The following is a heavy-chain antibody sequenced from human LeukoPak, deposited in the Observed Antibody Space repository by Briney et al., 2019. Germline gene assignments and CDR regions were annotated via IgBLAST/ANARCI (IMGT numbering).Heavy chain of an antibody. D-gene: IGHD3-22*01. CDR3: ARERRYYDSSGLCQH. CDR2: INPNSGGT. Sequence: GASVKVSCKASGYTFTGYYMHWVRQAPGQGLEWMGWINPNSGGTNYAQKFQGRVTMTRDTSISTAYMELSRLRSDDTAVYYCARERRYYDSSGLCQHWCQGTLVTVSS. CDR1: GYTFTGYY. V-gene: IGHV1-2*02. J-gene: IGHJ1*01.